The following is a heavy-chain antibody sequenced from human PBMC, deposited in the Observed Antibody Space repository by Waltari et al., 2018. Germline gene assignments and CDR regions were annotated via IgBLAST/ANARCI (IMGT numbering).Heavy chain of an antibody. CDR1: GGTFSSYA. V-gene: IGHV1-69*11. CDR3: ARGGDGGRGGYYYYMDV. J-gene: IGHJ6*03. D-gene: IGHD3-16*01. Sequence: QVQLVQSGAEVKKPGSSVKVSCKASGGTFSSYAISWVRPAPGQGLEWMGGIIPILGKANYAQKVQGRVTITADESTSTAYRELSSLRSEDTAVYDGARGGDGGRGGYYYYMDVWGKGTTVTVSS. CDR2: IIPILGKA.